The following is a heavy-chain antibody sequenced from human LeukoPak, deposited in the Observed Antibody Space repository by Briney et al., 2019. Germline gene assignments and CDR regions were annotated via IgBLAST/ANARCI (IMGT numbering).Heavy chain of an antibody. Sequence: GGSLRLSCAASGFTFSSYGMHWVRQAPGKGLEWVAVISYDGSNKYYADSVKGRFTISRDNSKNTLYLQMNSLRAEDTAVYYCAREEDNADEYLREDYWGQGILVTVSS. CDR3: AREEDNADEYLREDY. CDR1: GFTFSSYG. V-gene: IGHV3-30*03. J-gene: IGHJ4*02. CDR2: ISYDGSNK. D-gene: IGHD2/OR15-2a*01.